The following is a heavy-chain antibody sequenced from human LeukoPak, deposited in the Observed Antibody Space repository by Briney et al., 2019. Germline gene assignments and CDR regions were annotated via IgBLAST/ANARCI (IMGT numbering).Heavy chain of an antibody. CDR1: GGSISSGDYY. D-gene: IGHD6-13*01. Sequence: SETLSLTCTVSGGSISSGDYYWSWIRQHPGKGLEWIGYIYYSGSTNSNPSLRGRVTISVDTSNNQFSLKLSSVTAADTAVYYCARQLAAAGYYFDYWGQGTLVTVSS. CDR2: IYYSGST. J-gene: IGHJ4*02. CDR3: ARQLAAAGYYFDY. V-gene: IGHV4-31*03.